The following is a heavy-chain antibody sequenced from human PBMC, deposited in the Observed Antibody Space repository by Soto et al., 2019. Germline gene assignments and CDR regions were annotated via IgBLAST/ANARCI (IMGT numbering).Heavy chain of an antibody. V-gene: IGHV3-23*01. J-gene: IGHJ6*03. CDR3: AKDQTTSDYSYMDV. D-gene: IGHD4-17*01. CDR2: ISGSGGST. Sequence: GGALRLSCAASGFTISSYAMSRVRQAPGKGLEWVSAISGSGGSTYYADSVKGRFTISRDNSKNTLYLQMNSLRAEDTAVYYCAKDQTTSDYSYMDVWGKGTTVPVSS. CDR1: GFTISSYA.